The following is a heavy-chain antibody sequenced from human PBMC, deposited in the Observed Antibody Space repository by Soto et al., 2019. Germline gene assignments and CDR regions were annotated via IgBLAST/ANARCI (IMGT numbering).Heavy chain of an antibody. V-gene: IGHV3-11*06. J-gene: IGHJ4*02. D-gene: IGHD3-10*01. CDR1: GFTFSDYY. CDR3: TRYYDSGSSPAY. Sequence: QVQLVESGGGLVKPGGSLRLSCAASGFTFSDYYMIWIRQAPGKGLEWVSYISSSSSYTNYADSVKGRFTLSKDNAKNSLYLQMNSLRAEDTAVYYCTRYYDSGSSPAYWGQGTLFTVSS. CDR2: ISSSSSYT.